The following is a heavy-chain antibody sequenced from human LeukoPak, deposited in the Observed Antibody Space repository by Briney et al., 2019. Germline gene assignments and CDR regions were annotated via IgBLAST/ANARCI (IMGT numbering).Heavy chain of an antibody. Sequence: SVKVSCKASGGTFSSYAISWVRQAPGQGLEWMGGIIPIFGTANYAQKFQGRVTITTDESTSTAYMELSSLRSEDTAVYYCARCVGGSSSLNSGVYYYYYMDVWGKGTTVTVSS. CDR3: ARCVGGSSSLNSGVYYYYYMDV. CDR1: GGTFSSYA. CDR2: IIPIFGTA. J-gene: IGHJ6*03. D-gene: IGHD6-13*01. V-gene: IGHV1-69*05.